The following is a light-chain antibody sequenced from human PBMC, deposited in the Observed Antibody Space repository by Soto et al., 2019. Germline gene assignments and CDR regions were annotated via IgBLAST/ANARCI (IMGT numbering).Light chain of an antibody. CDR3: QQRNTWPPYT. CDR2: DAS. J-gene: IGKJ2*01. Sequence: EIVLTQSPATLSLSPGERATLSCRASQSVSRYLAWYQQKPGQAPRLLIYDASNRATGIPARFSGGGSGTEFTLTISSLEPEDSAVYYCQQRNTWPPYTFGQGTKLEIK. V-gene: IGKV3-11*01. CDR1: QSVSRY.